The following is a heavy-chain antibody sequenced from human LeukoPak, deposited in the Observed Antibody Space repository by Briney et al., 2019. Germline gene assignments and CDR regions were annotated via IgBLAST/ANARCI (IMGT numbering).Heavy chain of an antibody. CDR3: ARELNTDATT. CDR1: GGSISSGGYY. D-gene: IGHD5-18*01. Sequence: SQTLSLTCTVSGGSISSGGYYWSWIRQPPEKGLEWIGYIYHSGSTYYNPSLKSRVTISVDTSKNQFSLKLSSVTAADTAVYYCARELNTDATTWGQGTLVTVSS. CDR2: IYHSGST. J-gene: IGHJ5*02. V-gene: IGHV4-30-2*01.